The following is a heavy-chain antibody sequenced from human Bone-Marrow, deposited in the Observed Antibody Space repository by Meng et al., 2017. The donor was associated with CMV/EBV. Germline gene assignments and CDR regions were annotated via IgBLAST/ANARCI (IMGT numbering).Heavy chain of an antibody. D-gene: IGHD2-2*01. J-gene: IGHJ5*02. CDR3: AKDRCFSTSCPHDL. CDR1: GFTFSTYW. CDR2: INSDRSFT. Sequence: GESLKISCAASGFTFSTYWMHWVRQAPGKGLVWVSCINSDRSFTNYADSVQGRFTISRDSSRNTLYLQMNSLRPEDTALYYRAKDRCFSTSCPHDLWGQGTLVTVSS. V-gene: IGHV3-74*01.